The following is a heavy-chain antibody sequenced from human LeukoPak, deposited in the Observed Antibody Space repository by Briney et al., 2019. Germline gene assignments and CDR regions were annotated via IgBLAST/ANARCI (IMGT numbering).Heavy chain of an antibody. J-gene: IGHJ2*01. CDR1: GYSISSGYY. D-gene: IGHD3-10*01. V-gene: IGHV4-38-2*01. CDR3: ARTIGSGSYYPYWYSDL. CDR2: IYHSGST. Sequence: WETLSLTCAVSGYSISSGYYWGWIRQPPGKGLEWIGSIYHSGSTYYNPSLKSRVTISVDTSKNQFSLKLSSVTAADTAVYYCARTIGSGSYYPYWYSDLWGRGTLVTVSS.